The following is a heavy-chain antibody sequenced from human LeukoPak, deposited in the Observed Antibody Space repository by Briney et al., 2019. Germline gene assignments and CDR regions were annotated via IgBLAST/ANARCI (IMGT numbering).Heavy chain of an antibody. D-gene: IGHD3-22*01. CDR2: IIPILGIA. J-gene: IGHJ4*02. V-gene: IGHV1-69*04. CDR3: AREPFFYYYDSSGYYPFDY. CDR1: GGTFSSYA. Sequence: ASVKVSCKASGGTFSSYAISWVRQAPGQGLEWMGRIIPILGIANYAQKFQGRVTITADKSTSTAYMELSSLRSEDTAVYYCAREPFFYYYDSSGYYPFDYWGQGTLVTVSS.